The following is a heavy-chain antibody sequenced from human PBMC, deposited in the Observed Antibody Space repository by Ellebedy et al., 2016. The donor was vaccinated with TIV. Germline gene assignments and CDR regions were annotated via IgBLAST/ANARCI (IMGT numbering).Heavy chain of an antibody. Sequence: SETLSLXXTVSGGSISSSSYYWGWIRQPPGKGLEWIGSIYYSGSTYYNPSLKSRVTISVDTSKNQFSLKLSSVTAADTAVYYCARVSLVDCSSTSCYEDYWGQGTLVTVSS. J-gene: IGHJ4*02. D-gene: IGHD2-2*01. V-gene: IGHV4-39*07. CDR2: IYYSGST. CDR3: ARVSLVDCSSTSCYEDY. CDR1: GGSISSSSYY.